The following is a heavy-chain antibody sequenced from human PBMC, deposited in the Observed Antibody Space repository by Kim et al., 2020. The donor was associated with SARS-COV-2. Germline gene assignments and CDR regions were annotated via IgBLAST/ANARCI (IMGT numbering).Heavy chain of an antibody. CDR1: GYTFTGYY. D-gene: IGHD1-26*01. J-gene: IGHJ4*02. V-gene: IGHV1-2*02. Sequence: ASVKVSCKASGYTFTGYYMHWVRQAPGQGLEWMGWINPNSGGTNYAQKFQGRVTMTRDTSISTAYMELSRLRSDDTAVYYCARTYYPSGSYVGFDYWGQGTLVTVSS. CDR3: ARTYYPSGSYVGFDY. CDR2: INPNSGGT.